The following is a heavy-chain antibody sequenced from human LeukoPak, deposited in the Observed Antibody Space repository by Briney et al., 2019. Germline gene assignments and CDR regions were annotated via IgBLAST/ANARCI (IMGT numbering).Heavy chain of an antibody. CDR1: GFTFSSYA. V-gene: IGHV3-30*04. Sequence: PGRSLRLSCAASGFTFSSYAMHWVRQAPGKGLEWVAVISYDGNNKYYADSVKGRFTISRDNSKNTLYLQMNSLRAEDTAVYYCAKILWFGEVDYWGQGTLVTVSS. D-gene: IGHD3-10*01. J-gene: IGHJ4*02. CDR3: AKILWFGEVDY. CDR2: ISYDGNNK.